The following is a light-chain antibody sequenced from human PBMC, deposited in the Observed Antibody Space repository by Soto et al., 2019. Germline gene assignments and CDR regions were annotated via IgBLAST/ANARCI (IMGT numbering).Light chain of an antibody. CDR2: EVS. J-gene: IGLJ3*02. V-gene: IGLV2-14*01. Sequence: QSALTQPASVSGSPGQSITISCTGTSSDVGHYNYVAWYQQHPGKAPKLMIYEVSNRPSGVSNRFSGSKSGNTASLTISGLQAEDEADYYCSSYTSRSTWVFGGGTKLTVL. CDR3: SSYTSRSTWV. CDR1: SSDVGHYNY.